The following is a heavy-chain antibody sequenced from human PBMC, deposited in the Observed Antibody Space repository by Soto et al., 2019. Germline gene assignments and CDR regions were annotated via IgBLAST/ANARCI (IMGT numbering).Heavy chain of an antibody. Sequence: EVQLLESGGRLIQPGGSLRLSCAASGFNFSSYAMSWIRQAPGKGPEWVAGIMTSGDRSGYADSVKGRFTVSRDNSQNTMYLQLNSLRGDDTAIYYCARGLEAGYYFAYWGQGTLVTVSS. CDR1: GFNFSSYA. J-gene: IGHJ4*02. CDR3: ARGLEAGYYFAY. V-gene: IGHV3-23*01. D-gene: IGHD3-22*01. CDR2: IMTSGDRS.